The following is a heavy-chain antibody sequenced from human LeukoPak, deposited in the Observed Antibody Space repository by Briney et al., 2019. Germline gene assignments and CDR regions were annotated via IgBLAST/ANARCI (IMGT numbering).Heavy chain of an antibody. Sequence: GGSLRLSCAASGFTVSDDYFSWVRQAPGKGLEWVSVIYGGGDRYYADSVRGRFTISRDNSENTLFLQMNSLRAEDTAVYYCTRLLPTSHHYFAYWGQGTLVTVSS. V-gene: IGHV3-53*01. J-gene: IGHJ4*02. CDR1: GFTVSDDY. CDR2: IYGGGDR. CDR3: TRLLPTSHHYFAY.